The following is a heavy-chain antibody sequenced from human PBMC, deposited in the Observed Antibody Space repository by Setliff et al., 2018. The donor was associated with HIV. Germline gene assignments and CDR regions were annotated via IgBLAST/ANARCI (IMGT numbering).Heavy chain of an antibody. CDR3: ARDQPQDYDSLTGYYTGRYFDY. CDR1: GGSISSNSYY. D-gene: IGHD3-9*01. J-gene: IGHJ4*02. CDR2: IYASGST. V-gene: IGHV4-61*09. Sequence: SETLSLTCTVSGGSISSNSYYWNWIRQPAGKGLEWIGHIYASGSTNYSPSLKSRVTISVDTSKNQFSLKLTSVTAADTAVYYCARDQPQDYDSLTGYYTGRYFDYWGRGTLVTVSS.